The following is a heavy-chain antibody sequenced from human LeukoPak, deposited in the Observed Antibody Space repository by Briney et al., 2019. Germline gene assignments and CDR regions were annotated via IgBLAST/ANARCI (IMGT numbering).Heavy chain of an antibody. CDR1: GFTFSSYS. Sequence: GGSLRLSCAASGFTFSSYSMNWVRQAPGKGLEWVSSISSFGSYIYYADSVKGRFTISRDNAKNTLYLQMNSLRAEDTAVYYCAREAIVGATTDAFDIWGQGTMVTVSS. J-gene: IGHJ3*02. CDR3: AREAIVGATTDAFDI. D-gene: IGHD1-26*01. CDR2: ISSFGSYI. V-gene: IGHV3-21*01.